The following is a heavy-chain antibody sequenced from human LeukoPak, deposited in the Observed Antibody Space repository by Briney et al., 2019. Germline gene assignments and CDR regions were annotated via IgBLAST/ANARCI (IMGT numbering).Heavy chain of an antibody. CDR3: ARRYYDILTGPERFDY. CDR2: IYTSGST. D-gene: IGHD3-9*01. J-gene: IGHJ4*02. Sequence: SETLSLTCTVSGGSISSGSYYWSWIRQPAGKGLKWIGRIYTSGSTNYNPSLKSRVTISVDTSKNQFSLKLSSVTAADTAVYYCARRYYDILTGPERFDYWGQGTLVTVSS. CDR1: GGSISSGSYY. V-gene: IGHV4-61*02.